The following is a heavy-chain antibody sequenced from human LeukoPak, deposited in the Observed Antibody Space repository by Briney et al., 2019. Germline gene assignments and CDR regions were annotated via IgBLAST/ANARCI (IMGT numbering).Heavy chain of an antibody. V-gene: IGHV1-46*01. D-gene: IGHD6-19*01. J-gene: IGHJ5*02. CDR3: ARGAPVTVVGTLSHWFDP. CDR1: GYTFTSYY. CDR2: INPSGGST. Sequence: ASVKVSCKASGYTFTSYYMHWVRQAPGQGLEWMGIINPSGGSTSYAQKFQGRVTMTRDTSTSTVYMELSSLRSEDTAVYYCARGAPVTVVGTLSHWFDPWGQGTLVTASS.